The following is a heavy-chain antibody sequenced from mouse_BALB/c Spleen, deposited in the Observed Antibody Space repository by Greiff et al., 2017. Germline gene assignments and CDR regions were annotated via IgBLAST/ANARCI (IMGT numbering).Heavy chain of an antibody. Sequence: QVQLKQSGAELMKPGASVKISCKATGYTFSSYWIEWVKQRPGHGLEWIGEILPGSGSTNYNEKFKGKATFTADTSSNTAYMQLSSLTSEDSAVYYCAGPDGYYIGFDYWGQGTPLTVSS. D-gene: IGHD2-3*01. V-gene: IGHV1-9*01. CDR1: GYTFSSYW. J-gene: IGHJ2*01. CDR3: AGPDGYYIGFDY. CDR2: ILPGSGST.